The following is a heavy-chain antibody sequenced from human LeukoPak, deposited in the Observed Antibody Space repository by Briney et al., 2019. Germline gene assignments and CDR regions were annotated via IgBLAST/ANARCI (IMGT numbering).Heavy chain of an antibody. CDR3: ARGSRGNAVHFDY. J-gene: IGHJ4*02. V-gene: IGHV1-2*02. CDR2: INPNSGGT. CDR1: GYTFTGYY. Sequence: GASVKVSCKASGYTFTGYYMHWVRQAPGQGLEWMGWINPNSGGTNYAQEFQGRVTMTRDTSISTAYMELSRLRSDDTAVYYCARGSRGNAVHFDYWGQGTLVTVSS. D-gene: IGHD4-23*01.